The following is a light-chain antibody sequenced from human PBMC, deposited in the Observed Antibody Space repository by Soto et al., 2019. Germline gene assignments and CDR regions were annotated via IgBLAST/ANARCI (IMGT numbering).Light chain of an antibody. CDR2: GTS. J-gene: IGKJ3*01. V-gene: IGKV3-20*01. CDR3: QQYGDSPFT. CDR1: QRISTSY. Sequence: EIVLTQSPGTLSLSAGERATLSCRASQRISTSYLAWYQQKPGRAPRVLVYGTSTRATGIPSRFSGSGSGTDFTLTISRLEPEDFAVYYCQQYGDSPFTFDPGTKVDIK.